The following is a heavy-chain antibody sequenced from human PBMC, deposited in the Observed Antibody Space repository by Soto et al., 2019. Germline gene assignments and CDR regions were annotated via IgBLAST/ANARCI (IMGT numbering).Heavy chain of an antibody. CDR3: ASLMFGDLAGGYHYYYGMDV. V-gene: IGHV3-30-3*01. CDR2: ISYDGSNK. CDR1: GFTFSSYA. Sequence: QVQLVESGGGVVQPGRSLRLSCAASGFTFSSYAMHWVRQAPGKGLEWVAVISYDGSNKYYADSVKGRFTISRDNSKNTLYLQMNSLRAEDTAVYYCASLMFGDLAGGYHYYYGMDVWGQGTTVTVSS. D-gene: IGHD3-10*02. J-gene: IGHJ6*02.